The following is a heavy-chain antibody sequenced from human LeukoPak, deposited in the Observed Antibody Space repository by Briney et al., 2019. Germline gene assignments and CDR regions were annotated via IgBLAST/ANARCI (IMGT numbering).Heavy chain of an antibody. D-gene: IGHD1-26*01. CDR2: IKQDGSEK. Sequence: PGGSLRLSCAASGFTFSSYWMSWVCQAPGKGLEWVANIKQDGSEKYYVDSVKGRFTISRDNAKNSLYLQMNSLRAEDTAVYYCASESGSYDAFDIWGQGTMVTVSS. J-gene: IGHJ3*02. CDR3: ASESGSYDAFDI. V-gene: IGHV3-7*01. CDR1: GFTFSSYW.